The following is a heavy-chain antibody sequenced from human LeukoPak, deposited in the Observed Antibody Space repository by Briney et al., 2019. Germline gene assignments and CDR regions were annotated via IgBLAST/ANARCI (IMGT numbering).Heavy chain of an antibody. CDR3: VKDIIAVAGTNY. Sequence: LAGGSLRLSCSASGFTFSSYAMHWVRQAPGKGQEYVSAISSNGGSTYYAGSVKGRFTISRDNSKNTLYLQMSSLRAEDTAVYYCVKDIIAVAGTNYWGQGTLVTVSS. CDR2: ISSNGGST. J-gene: IGHJ4*02. D-gene: IGHD6-19*01. V-gene: IGHV3-64D*06. CDR1: GFTFSSYA.